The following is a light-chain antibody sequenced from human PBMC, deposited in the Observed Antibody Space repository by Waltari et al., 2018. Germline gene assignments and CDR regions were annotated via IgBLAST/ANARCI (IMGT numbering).Light chain of an antibody. V-gene: IGLV2-14*01. CDR1: SSDSGDYNL. CDR2: DVN. J-gene: IGLJ2*01. CDR3: SSFASSTTAI. Sequence: QSALTQPASVSGSPGQSITISCSGTSSDSGDYNLVSWYQQHPGKAPKVIIYDVNKRPSGVSNRFSGSKSGSSAFLTISGLQSEDEADYYCSSFASSTTAIFGGRTKLTVL.